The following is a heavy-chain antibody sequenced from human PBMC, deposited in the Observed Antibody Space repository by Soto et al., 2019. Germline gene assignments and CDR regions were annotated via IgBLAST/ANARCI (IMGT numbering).Heavy chain of an antibody. D-gene: IGHD3-10*01. CDR3: ARVGGRYYYGSGSYRD. V-gene: IGHV1-8*01. J-gene: IGHJ4*02. CDR2: MNPNSGNT. CDR1: GYTFTSND. Sequence: QVQLVQSGAEVKKPGASVKVSCKASGYTFTSNDINWVRQATGQGLEWMGWMNPNSGNTGYAQKFQGRVTMTRNTSISTAYMGLSRLRSEDTAGFYCARVGGRYYYGSGSYRDWGQGTLVTVSS.